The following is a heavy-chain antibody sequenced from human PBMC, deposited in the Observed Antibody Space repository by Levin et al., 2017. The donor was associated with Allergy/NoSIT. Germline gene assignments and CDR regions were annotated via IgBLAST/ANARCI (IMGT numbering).Heavy chain of an antibody. D-gene: IGHD7-27*01. CDR3: AKGLNWGSPNTFDY. J-gene: IGHJ4*02. V-gene: IGHV3-9*01. Sequence: GGSLRLSCAASGFTFGDYGMHWVRQAPGKGLEWVSGINWNRDKIGYADSVRARFTISRDNAKNSLYLQMNSLGPEDTALYYCAKGLNWGSPNTFDYWGQGTLVTVSS. CDR2: INWNRDKI. CDR1: GFTFGDYG.